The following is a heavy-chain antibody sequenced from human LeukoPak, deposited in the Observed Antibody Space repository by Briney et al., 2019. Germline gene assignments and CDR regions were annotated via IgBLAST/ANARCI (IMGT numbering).Heavy chain of an antibody. J-gene: IGHJ4*02. CDR3: TRDRGSAGGTDY. Sequence: ASVQVSCKASGYTFTGYYMHWVRQAPGQGLEWMGWINPNSGGTNYARQFQGRVTMTGDTSISTAYMELSRLTSDDTAVYFCTRDRGSAGGTDYWGQGTLVTVSS. D-gene: IGHD6-13*01. CDR2: INPNSGGT. CDR1: GYTFTGYY. V-gene: IGHV1-2*02.